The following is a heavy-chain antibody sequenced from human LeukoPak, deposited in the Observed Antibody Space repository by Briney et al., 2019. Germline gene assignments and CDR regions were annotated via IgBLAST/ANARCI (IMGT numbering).Heavy chain of an antibody. J-gene: IGHJ4*02. V-gene: IGHV3-30*04. D-gene: IGHD5-18*01. CDR2: ISYDGSNK. CDR1: GFTFSSYA. Sequence: GGSLRLSCAASGFTFSSYAMHWVRQAPGKGLEWAAVISYDGSNKYYADSVKGRFTISRDNSKNTLYLQMNSLRAEDTAVYYCARVYGYSYGYGHPGSASPGAFDYWGQGTLVTVSS. CDR3: ARVYGYSYGYGHPGSASPGAFDY.